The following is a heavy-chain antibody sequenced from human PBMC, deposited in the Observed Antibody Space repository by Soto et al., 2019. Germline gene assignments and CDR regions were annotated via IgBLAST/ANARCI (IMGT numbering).Heavy chain of an antibody. CDR1: GFTFSSYA. J-gene: IGHJ6*02. D-gene: IGHD3-3*01. CDR3: AREARRITIFGALEV. V-gene: IGHV3-30-3*01. CDR2: ISYDGSNK. Sequence: GGSLRLSCAASGFTFSSYAMHWVRQAPGKGLEWVAVISYDGSNKYYADSVKGRFTISRDNSKNTLYLQMNSLRAEDTAVYYCAREARRITIFGALEVWGQGTTVTVSS.